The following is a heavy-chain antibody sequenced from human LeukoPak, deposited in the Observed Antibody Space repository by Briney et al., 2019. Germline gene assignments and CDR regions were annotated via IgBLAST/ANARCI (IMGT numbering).Heavy chain of an antibody. CDR2: IYPGDSDT. Sequence: GESLKISCKGSGYSFTTYWIGWVRQMPGKGLEWMGIIYPGDSDTRYSPSFQGQVTISADKSISTAYLEWTSLKASDTATYYCASIPSPVTGECIYWGQGTLVTVSS. V-gene: IGHV5-51*01. D-gene: IGHD7-27*01. CDR3: ASIPSPVTGECIY. CDR1: GYSFTTYW. J-gene: IGHJ4*02.